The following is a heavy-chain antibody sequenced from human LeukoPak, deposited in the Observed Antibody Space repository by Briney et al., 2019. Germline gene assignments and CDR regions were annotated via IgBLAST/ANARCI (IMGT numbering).Heavy chain of an antibody. CDR1: GYTFTGYY. Sequence: ASVKVSCKASGYTFTGYYMHWVRQAPGQGLEWMGWMNPNSGNTGYAQKFQGRVTMTRNTSISTAYMELSSLRSEDTAVYYCARVYYDSSGYYYDAFDIWGQGTMVTVSS. D-gene: IGHD3-22*01. J-gene: IGHJ3*02. V-gene: IGHV1-8*02. CDR3: ARVYYDSSGYYYDAFDI. CDR2: MNPNSGNT.